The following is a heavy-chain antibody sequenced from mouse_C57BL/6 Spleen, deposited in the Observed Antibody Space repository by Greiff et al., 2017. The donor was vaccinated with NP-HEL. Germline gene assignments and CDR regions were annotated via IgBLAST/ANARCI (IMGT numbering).Heavy chain of an antibody. V-gene: IGHV5-17*01. CDR2: ISSGSSTI. CDR1: RFTFSDYG. D-gene: IGHD1-1*01. J-gene: IGHJ4*01. CDR3: ARYGSSLDAMDY. Sequence: DVMLVESGGGLVKPGGSLKLSCAASRFTFSDYGMHWVRQAPEKGLEWVAYISSGSSTIYYADTVKGRFTISRDNAKNTLFLQMTSLRSEDTAMYYCARYGSSLDAMDYWGQGTSVTVSS.